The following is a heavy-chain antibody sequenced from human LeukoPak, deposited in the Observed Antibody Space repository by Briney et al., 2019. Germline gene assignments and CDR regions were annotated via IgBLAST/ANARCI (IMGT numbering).Heavy chain of an antibody. CDR1: GYTFTGYY. Sequence: ASVKVSCKASGYTFTGYYMHWVRQAPGQGLEWMGWINPNNGGTNYAQKFQGRVTMTRDTSISTAYMELSRLRSDDTAVYYCARVEPDSSGWYSIDYWGQGTLVTVSS. V-gene: IGHV1-2*02. J-gene: IGHJ4*02. CDR2: INPNNGGT. D-gene: IGHD6-19*01. CDR3: ARVEPDSSGWYSIDY.